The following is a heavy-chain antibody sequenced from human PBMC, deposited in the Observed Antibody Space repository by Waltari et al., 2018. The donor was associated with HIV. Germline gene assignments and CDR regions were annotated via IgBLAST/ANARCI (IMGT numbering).Heavy chain of an antibody. J-gene: IGHJ3*02. Sequence: QVQLVQSGAEVKKPGASVKVSCKASGYTFTSYAMHWVRQAPGQRLEWMGWINAGNGNTKYSQKFQGRVTITRDTSASTAYMELSSLRSEDTAVYYCARVRDYGDYVRAFDIWGQGTMVTVSS. D-gene: IGHD4-17*01. V-gene: IGHV1-3*01. CDR3: ARVRDYGDYVRAFDI. CDR1: GYTFTSYA. CDR2: INAGNGNT.